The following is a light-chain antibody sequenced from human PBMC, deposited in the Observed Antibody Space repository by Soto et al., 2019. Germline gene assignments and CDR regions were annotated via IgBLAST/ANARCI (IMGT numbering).Light chain of an antibody. CDR3: SSYTSSSSYV. V-gene: IGLV2-14*04. J-gene: IGLJ1*01. CDR1: SSDVGGYNY. CDR2: DVS. Sequence: GTPGDAVTISCTGTSSDVGGYNYVSWYQQHPGKAPKLMIYDVSNRPSGVSNRFSGSKSGNTASLTISGLQAEDEADYYCSSYTSSSSYVFGTGTKVTV.